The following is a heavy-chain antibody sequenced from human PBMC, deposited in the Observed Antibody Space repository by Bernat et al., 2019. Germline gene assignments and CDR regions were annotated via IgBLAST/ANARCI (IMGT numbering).Heavy chain of an antibody. J-gene: IGHJ4*02. CDR2: IRYDGSNK. CDR1: GFTFSSYG. V-gene: IGHV3-30*02. CDR3: AKCQAERWLQLPTGA. Sequence: QVQLVESGGGVVQPGGSLRLSCAASGFTFSSYGMHWVRQAPGKGLEWVAFIRYDGSNKYYADSVKGRFTICRDNSKNTLYLQMNSLRAEDTAVYYGAKCQAERWLQLPTGAWGQGTLVTVSS. D-gene: IGHD5-24*01.